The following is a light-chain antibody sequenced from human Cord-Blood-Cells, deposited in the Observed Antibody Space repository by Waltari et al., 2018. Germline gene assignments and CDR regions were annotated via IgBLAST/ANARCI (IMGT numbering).Light chain of an antibody. CDR2: SNN. J-gene: IGLJ3*02. CDR3: AAWDDSLNGPV. CDR1: SSNIGSNT. Sequence: QSVLTQPPSASGTPGQRVTISCSGSSSNIGSNTVNWYQQLPGTAPKLLIYSNNQRPPGGPARFSGSKSGTSATLAISGLQSEDEADYYCAAWDDSLNGPVFGGGTKLTVL. V-gene: IGLV1-44*01.